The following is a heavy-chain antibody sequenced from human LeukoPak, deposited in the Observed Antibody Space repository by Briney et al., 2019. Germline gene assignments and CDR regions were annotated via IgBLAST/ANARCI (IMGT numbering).Heavy chain of an antibody. V-gene: IGHV4-4*09. Sequence: SETLSLTCTVSGGSISSYHWSWIRQPPGKGLEWIGYIYTSGSTNYNPSLKSRVTISVDTSKNQFSLKLSSVTAADTAVYYCARHAPGYSNINWFDPWGQGTLVTVSS. CDR1: GGSISSYH. CDR2: IYTSGST. J-gene: IGHJ5*02. CDR3: ARHAPGYSNINWFDP. D-gene: IGHD5-18*01.